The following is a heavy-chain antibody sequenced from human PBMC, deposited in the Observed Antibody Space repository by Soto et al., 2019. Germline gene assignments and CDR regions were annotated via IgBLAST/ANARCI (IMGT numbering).Heavy chain of an antibody. V-gene: IGHV3-73*02. J-gene: IGHJ4*02. CDR1: GFTFSGSA. CDR3: TAWNSGSKTDY. D-gene: IGHD1-26*01. Sequence: EVQLVESGGGLVQPGGSLKLSCAASGFTFSGSAMHWVRQASGKGLEWVGRIRSKANSYATAYAGSVKGRFAISRDDSKNTAYLQMNSLKTEDTAVYYCTAWNSGSKTDYWGQGTLVTVSS. CDR2: IRSKANSYAT.